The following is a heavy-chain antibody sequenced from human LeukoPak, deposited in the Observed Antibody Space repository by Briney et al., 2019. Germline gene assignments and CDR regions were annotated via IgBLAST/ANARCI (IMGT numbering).Heavy chain of an antibody. CDR3: ARGSVAAAGTRFFEY. D-gene: IGHD6-13*01. J-gene: IGHJ4*02. V-gene: IGHV4-34*01. CDR1: GGSFSNYY. CDR2: IHHSGST. Sequence: PETLSLTCAVYGGSFSNYYWTWIRQPPGKGLEWIGEIHHSGSTSYNPSLKSRVTISVDTSKNQISLNLSSMTAADTAVYFCARGSVAAAGTRFFEYWGQGTLITVSA.